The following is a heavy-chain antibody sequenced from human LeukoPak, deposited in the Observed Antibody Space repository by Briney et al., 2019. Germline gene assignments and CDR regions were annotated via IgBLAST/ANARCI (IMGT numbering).Heavy chain of an antibody. CDR1: GGSISSSSYY. CDR3: ARVRLGSGWYVFNY. CDR2: IYYSGST. Sequence: PSETLSLTCTVSGGSISSSSYYWGWIRQPPGKGLEWIGSIYYSGSTYYNPSLKSRVTISVDTSKNQFSLKLSSVTAADTAVYYCARVRLGSGWYVFNYWGQGTLVTVSS. V-gene: IGHV4-39*07. J-gene: IGHJ4*02. D-gene: IGHD6-19*01.